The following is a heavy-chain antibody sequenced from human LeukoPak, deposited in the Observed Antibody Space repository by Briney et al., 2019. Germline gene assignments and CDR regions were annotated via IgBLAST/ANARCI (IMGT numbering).Heavy chain of an antibody. CDR2: IYTSGST. Sequence: PSETLSLTCTVSGGSISSGSYYWSWIRQPAGKGLEWIGRIYTSGSTNYNPSLKSRVTISVDTSKNQFSLKLSSVTAADTAVYYCARDGDPYDILTAGGFDPWGQGTLVTVSS. CDR1: GGSISSGSYY. CDR3: ARDGDPYDILTAGGFDP. J-gene: IGHJ5*02. D-gene: IGHD3-9*01. V-gene: IGHV4-61*02.